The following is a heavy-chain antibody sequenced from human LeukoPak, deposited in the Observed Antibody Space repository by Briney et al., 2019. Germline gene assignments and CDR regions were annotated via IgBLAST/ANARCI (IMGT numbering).Heavy chain of an antibody. CDR2: IYYSGST. CDR3: ARDLSSSSYNWFDP. Sequence: SQTLSLTCTVSGGSISSYYWSWIRQPPGKGLEWIGYIYYSGSTNYNPSLKSRVTISVDTSKNQFSLKLSSVTAADTAVYYCARDLSSSSYNWFDPWGQGTLVTVSS. D-gene: IGHD6-6*01. CDR1: GGSISSYY. V-gene: IGHV4-59*01. J-gene: IGHJ5*02.